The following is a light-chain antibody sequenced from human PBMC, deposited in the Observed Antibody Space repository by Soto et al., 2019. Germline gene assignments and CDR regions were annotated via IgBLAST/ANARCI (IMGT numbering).Light chain of an antibody. Sequence: DFVMTQTPDFLAVSLGERATINCKSSPSVLSSSNNKNYLAWYQQKPGQPPKLLIYWASTRDSGVPDRFSGSGSGTDFTLTISSLQAEDAAVYYCQQYYSTPYTFGQGTKVDIK. CDR3: QQYYSTPYT. V-gene: IGKV4-1*01. J-gene: IGKJ2*01. CDR2: WAS. CDR1: PSVLSSSNNKNY.